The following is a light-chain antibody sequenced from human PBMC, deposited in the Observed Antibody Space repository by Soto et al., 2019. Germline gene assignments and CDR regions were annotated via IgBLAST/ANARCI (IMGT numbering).Light chain of an antibody. CDR1: QSVSSY. CDR3: QQRSNWLT. Sequence: EIVLTQSPATLSLSPGDRATLSCRASQSVSSYLAWYQQKPGQAPRLLIYAASNRATGIPARFSGSGSGTDFTLTSSSLEPEDFAVYYCQQRSNWLTFGGGTKVEIK. CDR2: AAS. J-gene: IGKJ4*01. V-gene: IGKV3-11*01.